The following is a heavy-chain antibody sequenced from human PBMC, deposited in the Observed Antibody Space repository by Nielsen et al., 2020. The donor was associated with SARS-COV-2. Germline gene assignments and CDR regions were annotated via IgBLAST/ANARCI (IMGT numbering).Heavy chain of an antibody. Sequence: WIRQPPGKGLEYVSAISSNGGSTYYADSVKGRFTISRDNAKNSLYLQMNSLRDEDTAVYYCARATIYWGQGALVTVSS. CDR2: ISSNGGST. J-gene: IGHJ4*02. V-gene: IGHV3-64*04. CDR3: ARATIY. D-gene: IGHD5-12*01.